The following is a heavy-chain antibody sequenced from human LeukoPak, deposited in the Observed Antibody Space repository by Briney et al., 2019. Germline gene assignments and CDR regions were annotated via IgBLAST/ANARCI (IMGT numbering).Heavy chain of an antibody. CDR2: IYYSGST. Sequence: PSETLSLTCTVSGGSISSYYWGWIRQPPGKGLEWIGSIYYSGSTYYNPSLKSRVTISVDTSKNQFSLKLSSVTAADTAVYYCARHRLGDYFSNWFDPWGQGTLVTVSS. CDR1: GGSISSYY. CDR3: ARHRLGDYFSNWFDP. J-gene: IGHJ5*02. V-gene: IGHV4-39*01. D-gene: IGHD4-17*01.